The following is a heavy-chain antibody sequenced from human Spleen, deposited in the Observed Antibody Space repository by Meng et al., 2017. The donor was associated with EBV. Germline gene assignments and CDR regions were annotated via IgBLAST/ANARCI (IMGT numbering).Heavy chain of an antibody. J-gene: IGHJ4*02. Sequence: QVQLQESGPGLVKASETLSLTCTVSGGSFSPGGYYWSWIRQPPGKGPEWIGYISNIGRTYYNPSLKSRVTISVDTSKKQFSLKLSSVTAADTAVYYCARDVGRDYFDPWGRGTLVTVSS. CDR3: ARDVGRDYFDP. CDR1: GGSFSPGGYY. CDR2: ISNIGRT. V-gene: IGHV4-30-4*01.